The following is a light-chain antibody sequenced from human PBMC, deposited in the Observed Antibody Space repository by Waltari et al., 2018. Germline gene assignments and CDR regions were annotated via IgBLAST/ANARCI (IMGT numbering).Light chain of an antibody. J-gene: IGLJ2*01. CDR3: AAWDDKLGGRWE. Sequence: QSVLTQPPSASGTPGQRLTIPCSGSSSNIGSNVVNWYQQVPGTTPKLLIYRHDQRPSGVPDRFSGSKSGTSASLAISGLRSEDEADYYCAAWDDKLGGRWEFGGGTKLTVL. V-gene: IGLV1-47*01. CDR1: SSNIGSNV. CDR2: RHD.